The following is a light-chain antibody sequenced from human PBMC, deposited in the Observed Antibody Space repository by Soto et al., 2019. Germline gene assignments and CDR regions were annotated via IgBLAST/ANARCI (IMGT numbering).Light chain of an antibody. J-gene: IGLJ1*01. CDR1: SSDVGGYNY. CDR2: EVS. CDR3: SSYAGNNKDV. Sequence: QSVLTQPPSASGSPGQSVTISCTGTSSDVGGYNYVSWYQQHPGKAPKLMISEVSKRPSGVPDRFSGSKSGNTASLSVSGIQAEDEADYFCSSYAGNNKDVLGTGTKVTVL. V-gene: IGLV2-8*01.